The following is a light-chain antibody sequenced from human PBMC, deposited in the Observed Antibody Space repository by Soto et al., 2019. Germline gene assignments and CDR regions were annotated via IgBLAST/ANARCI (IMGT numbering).Light chain of an antibody. CDR1: QSVSSSY. CDR2: RTS. Sequence: EIVLTQSPGTLSLSPGERATLSCRASQSVSSSYLAWYQQKPGQAPRLLIYRTSNRATGIPDRFSGSGSGTDFTLTISRLEPEDFAVYYCQQYVSSPWAFGQGTKVDIK. V-gene: IGKV3-20*01. J-gene: IGKJ1*01. CDR3: QQYVSSPWA.